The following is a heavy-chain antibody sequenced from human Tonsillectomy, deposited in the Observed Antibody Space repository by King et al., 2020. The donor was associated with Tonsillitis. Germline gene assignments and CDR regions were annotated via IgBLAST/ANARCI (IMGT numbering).Heavy chain of an antibody. V-gene: IGHV5-51*01. D-gene: IGHD3-22*01. CDR2: IHPTDSDT. CDR1: GYSFTSYW. J-gene: IGHJ6*02. Sequence: QLVQSGAEVKKPGESLKISCKGSGYSFTSYWIGWVRQLPGKGLEWMGVIHPTDSDTRYSPSFQGQVTISADKSISTAYLQWSSLKASDTAMYYCARLDRDKYGSSGYKTSYFYGMDVWGQGTTVTVSS. CDR3: ARLDRDKYGSSGYKTSYFYGMDV.